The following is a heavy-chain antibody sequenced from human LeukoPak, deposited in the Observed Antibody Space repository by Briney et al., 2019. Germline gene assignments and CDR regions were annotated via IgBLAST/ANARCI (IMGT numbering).Heavy chain of an antibody. CDR3: ASPMTFMVRGLHGIDGFNI. V-gene: IGHV4-59*01. Sequence: SETLSLTCTISGDSINRYHWSWLRQPPGSKLEWIGYFYYSGVTNYNPSLKSRVTMSLDTSKKQFSLKLNSVTAADTAVYYCASPMTFMVRGLHGIDGFNIWGQGTMVTVYS. CDR1: GDSINRYH. D-gene: IGHD3-10*01. J-gene: IGHJ3*02. CDR2: FYYSGVT.